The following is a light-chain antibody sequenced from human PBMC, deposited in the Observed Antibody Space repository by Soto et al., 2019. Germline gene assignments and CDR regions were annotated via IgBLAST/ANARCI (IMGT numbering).Light chain of an antibody. CDR2: EVS. CDR1: SSDVGGYNY. CDR3: SSYTSSSTWV. Sequence: QYALTQPASVSGSPGQSITISCTGTSSDVGGYNYVSWYQKHPGKAPKLMIYEVSNRPSGVSNRFSGSKSGNTASLTISGLQAEDEADYYCSSYTSSSTWVFGGGTKLTVL. V-gene: IGLV2-14*01. J-gene: IGLJ3*02.